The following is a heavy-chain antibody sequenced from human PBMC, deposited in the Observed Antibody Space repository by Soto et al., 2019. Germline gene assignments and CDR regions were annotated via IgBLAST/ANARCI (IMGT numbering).Heavy chain of an antibody. CDR3: ARDSSKKAAGTGWRVSNWFDP. V-gene: IGHV3-21*01. D-gene: IGHD6-13*01. J-gene: IGHJ5*02. CDR2: ISSSSSYI. CDR1: GFTFSSYS. Sequence: GGSLRLSCAASGFTFSSYSMNWVRQAPGKGLEWVSSISSSSSYIYYADSVKGRFTISRDNAKNSLYLQMNSLRAEDTAVYYCARDSSKKAAGTGWRVSNWFDPWGQGTLVTVSS.